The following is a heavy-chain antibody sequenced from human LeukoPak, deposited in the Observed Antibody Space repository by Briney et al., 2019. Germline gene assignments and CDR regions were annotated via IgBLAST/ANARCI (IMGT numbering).Heavy chain of an antibody. Sequence: GGSLRLSCAASGFTFSGYTMNWVRQAPGKGLEWVSSISTSSSYIYYADSVKGRFTISRDNAKNSLYLQMNSLRAEDTAVYFCAKVVYEGYYDSSGYYPFDYGGQGTLVTVSS. J-gene: IGHJ4*02. CDR3: AKVVYEGYYDSSGYYPFDY. D-gene: IGHD3-22*01. CDR2: ISTSSSYI. V-gene: IGHV3-21*04. CDR1: GFTFSGYT.